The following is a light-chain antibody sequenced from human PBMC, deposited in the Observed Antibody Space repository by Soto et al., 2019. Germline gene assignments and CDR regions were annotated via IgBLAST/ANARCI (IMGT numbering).Light chain of an antibody. CDR3: QQSYSTPRT. J-gene: IGKJ2*01. Sequence: DIQMTQSPSSLSASVGDRVTITCRASQSISIYLNWYQQKPGKAPKLLIYAASSLQSGVPSRFSGSGSGTDFTLTISSQHPEDFATYDCQQSYSTPRTFGQGTKLEIK. V-gene: IGKV1-39*01. CDR2: AAS. CDR1: QSISIY.